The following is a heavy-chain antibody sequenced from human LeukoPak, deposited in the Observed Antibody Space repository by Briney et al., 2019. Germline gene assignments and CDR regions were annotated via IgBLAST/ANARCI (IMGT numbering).Heavy chain of an antibody. Sequence: PGGSLRLSCAASGFSFSTYWMSWVRQAPGKGLEWVANIGQDGSEKYYVDSVKGRFTISRDNAKNSLYLQMDSLRAEDTAVYYCARDPPPAASRFDFWGQGTLATVSS. D-gene: IGHD6-25*01. V-gene: IGHV3-7*01. J-gene: IGHJ4*02. CDR1: GFSFSTYW. CDR2: IGQDGSEK. CDR3: ARDPPPAASRFDF.